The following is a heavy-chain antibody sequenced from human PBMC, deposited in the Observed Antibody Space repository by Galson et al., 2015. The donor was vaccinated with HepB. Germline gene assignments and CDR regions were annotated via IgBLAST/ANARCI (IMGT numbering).Heavy chain of an antibody. CDR1: GFTFSDYY. CDR3: AVGVVIAWAFDY. Sequence: SLRLSCAASGFTFSDYYMSWIRQAPGKGLEWVSYISSSSSYTNYADSVKGRFTISRDNAKNSLYLQMNSLRAEDTAVYYCAVGVVIAWAFDYWGQGTLVTVSS. CDR2: ISSSSSYT. J-gene: IGHJ4*02. D-gene: IGHD2-21*01. V-gene: IGHV3-11*06.